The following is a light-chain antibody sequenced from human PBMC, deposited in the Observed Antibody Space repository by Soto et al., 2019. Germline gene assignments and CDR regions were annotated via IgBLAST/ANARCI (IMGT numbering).Light chain of an antibody. CDR1: SGHSTYA. CDR2: INYDGTH. J-gene: IGLJ3*02. CDR3: QSLGAGIQV. V-gene: IGLV4-69*01. Sequence: QAVVTQSPSASASLGASVKLTCTLSSGHSTYAIAWHQQQSEKGPRFLMKINYDGTHSKGDGFFDRFSGSSSGAERHLTISRLQSEDEADYSCQSLGAGIQVFGGGTKVTVL.